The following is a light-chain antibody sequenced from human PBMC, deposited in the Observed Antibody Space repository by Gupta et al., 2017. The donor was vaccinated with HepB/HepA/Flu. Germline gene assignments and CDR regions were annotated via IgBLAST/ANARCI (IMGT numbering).Light chain of an antibody. Sequence: DIQMTQSPATLSSSVGDRVTLTCRASHNVGKGVAWYQQKPGSAPKFLIYSASTVERGVPGRFSGGGSGTXFTLTIXGLQPDDFAKYYCQQEVYCPITFGXGTTV. CDR2: SAS. J-gene: IGKJ4*01. CDR3: QQEVYCPIT. CDR1: HNVGKG. V-gene: IGKV1-5*03.